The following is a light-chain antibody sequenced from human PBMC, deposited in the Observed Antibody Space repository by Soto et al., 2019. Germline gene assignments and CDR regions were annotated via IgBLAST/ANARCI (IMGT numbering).Light chain of an antibody. V-gene: IGLV3-1*01. CDR3: QAWDGNTVI. CDR2: QDD. CDR1: KLGDKY. J-gene: IGLJ2*01. Sequence: SYELTQPPSVSVSPGQTASIPCSGDKLGDKYTSWYQQKPGQSPVLVLYQDDKRPSGIPERFSGSNSGNTATLTISGTQVVDESDYYCQAWDGNTVIFGGGTKVTVL.